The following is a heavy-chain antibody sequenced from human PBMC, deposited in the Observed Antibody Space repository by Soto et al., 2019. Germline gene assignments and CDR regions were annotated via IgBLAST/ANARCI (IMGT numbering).Heavy chain of an antibody. CDR2: INHSGST. V-gene: IGHV4-34*01. CDR1: GGSFSGYY. D-gene: IGHD6-19*01. Sequence: SETLSLTCAVYGGSFSGYYWSWIRQPPGKGLEWIGEINHSGSTNYNPSLKSRVTISVDTSKNQFSLKLSSVTAADTAVYYCARDPQLGSIAVAGTKKFDYWGQGIQVTVSS. J-gene: IGHJ4*02. CDR3: ARDPQLGSIAVAGTKKFDY.